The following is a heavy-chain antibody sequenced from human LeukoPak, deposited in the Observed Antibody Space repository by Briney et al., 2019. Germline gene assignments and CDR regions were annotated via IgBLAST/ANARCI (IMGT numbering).Heavy chain of an antibody. V-gene: IGHV3-15*01. CDR2: IKSKSDGGAT. J-gene: IGHJ4*02. D-gene: IGHD6-19*01. Sequence: PGGSLRLSCAASGFTFSSYAMSWVRQAPGKGLEWVGRIKSKSDGGATDYAAPVKGRFTISRDDSKNTLSLQMNSLETEDTAVYYCVTEQQWLGWGRGTLVTVPS. CDR1: GFTFSSYA. CDR3: VTEQQWLG.